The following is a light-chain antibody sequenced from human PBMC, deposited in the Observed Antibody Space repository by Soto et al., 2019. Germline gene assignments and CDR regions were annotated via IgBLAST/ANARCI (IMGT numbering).Light chain of an antibody. V-gene: IGKV3-20*01. CDR1: QSVSSSY. Sequence: EIVLTQSPGTLSLSPGERATLSCRASQSVSSSYLAWYQQKPGQAPRLLIYGASSRATGIPDRFSGSGSGTDFPLTIRRLEPEDFAVYHCQQYGRSPIFTFGPGTKVYI. J-gene: IGKJ3*01. CDR3: QQYGRSPIFT. CDR2: GAS.